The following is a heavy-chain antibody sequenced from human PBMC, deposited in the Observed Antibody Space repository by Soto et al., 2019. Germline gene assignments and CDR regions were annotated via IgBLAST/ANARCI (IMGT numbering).Heavy chain of an antibody. CDR3: AKDRGTSANSRAYFDS. CDR1: GFIFTNYG. J-gene: IGHJ4*02. Sequence: QVELIQSGGGEVQPGRSLRLSCEASGFIFTNYGMHWVRQAPGKGLEWVAVVSYDGSIKYYADSVKGRFTISRDNSKNTLYLQMNSLRPEDTAVYYCAKDRGTSANSRAYFDSWGQGTLVTVSS. V-gene: IGHV3-30*18. D-gene: IGHD2-2*01. CDR2: VSYDGSIK.